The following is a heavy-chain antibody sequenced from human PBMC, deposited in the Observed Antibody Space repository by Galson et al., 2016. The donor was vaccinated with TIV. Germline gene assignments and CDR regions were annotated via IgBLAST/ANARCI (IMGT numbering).Heavy chain of an antibody. CDR2: ISTYNGYT. V-gene: IGHV1-18*01. Sequence: SVKVSCKASGYSFTNYGIAWVRQAPGQGLEWMRWISTYNGYTDYAQKLQGRVTMTTDTSTSTAYMELRSLRSDDTAMYYCARDPTYYDTNGWGHWGQGTLVIVPS. J-gene: IGHJ4*02. CDR3: ARDPTYYDTNGWGH. CDR1: GYSFTNYG. D-gene: IGHD3-22*01.